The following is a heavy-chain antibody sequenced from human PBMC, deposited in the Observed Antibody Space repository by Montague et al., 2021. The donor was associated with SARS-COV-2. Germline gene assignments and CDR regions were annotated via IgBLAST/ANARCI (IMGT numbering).Heavy chain of an antibody. CDR2: ISSSTNII. D-gene: IGHD6-6*01. Sequence: SFSASGSTFSSYSVNWVRQAPGKGLEWISYISSSTNIIYYADSVKGRFTISRDNARNSLYLQMNSLRVDDTAVYYCAKDLVLRAARPDALDVWGQGTVVTVSS. V-gene: IGHV3-48*04. J-gene: IGHJ3*01. CDR1: GSTFSSYS. CDR3: AKDLVLRAARPDALDV.